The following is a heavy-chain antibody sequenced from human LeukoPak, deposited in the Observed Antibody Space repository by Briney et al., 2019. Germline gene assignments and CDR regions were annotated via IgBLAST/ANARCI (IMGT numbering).Heavy chain of an antibody. J-gene: IGHJ3*02. Sequence: GGSLRLSCAASGFTFSDYYMSWIRQAPGKGLEWVSYISSSGSTIYYADSVKGRFTISRDNAKNSLYLQMNSLRAEDTAVYYCARAFVYGDYESSAFDIWGQGTMVTVPS. CDR3: ARAFVYGDYESSAFDI. CDR2: ISSSGSTI. D-gene: IGHD4-17*01. V-gene: IGHV3-11*01. CDR1: GFTFSDYY.